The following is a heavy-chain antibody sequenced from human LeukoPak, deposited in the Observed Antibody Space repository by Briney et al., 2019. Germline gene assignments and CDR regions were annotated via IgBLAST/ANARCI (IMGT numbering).Heavy chain of an antibody. CDR1: GGSISSSYYY. CDR3: ARGGEDYDFWSGYYHEYYHYYGMDV. J-gene: IGHJ6*02. D-gene: IGHD3-3*01. CDR2: IYYSGST. Sequence: SETLSLTCTVSGGSISSSYYYWGWIRQPPGKGLEWIGSIYYSGSTNYNPSLKSRVTISVDTSKNQFSLKLSSVTAADTAVYYCARGGEDYDFWSGYYHEYYHYYGMDVWGQGTTVTVSS. V-gene: IGHV4-39*07.